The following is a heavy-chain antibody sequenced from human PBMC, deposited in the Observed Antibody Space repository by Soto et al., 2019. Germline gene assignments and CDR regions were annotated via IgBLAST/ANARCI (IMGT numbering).Heavy chain of an antibody. J-gene: IGHJ4*02. V-gene: IGHV4-30-2*01. CDR1: VGSISGGGYS. CDR3: ARGPPLGY. CDR2: IYHSVST. Sequence: QLQLKESGSVLLKPSQTLSLTCAVSVGSISGGGYSWSWIRQPPGKGLEGIGYIYHSVSTYYNPSLKSRVTISVDRSKNQFSLKLNSVTAADTAVYYCARGPPLGYWGQGTLVTVSS.